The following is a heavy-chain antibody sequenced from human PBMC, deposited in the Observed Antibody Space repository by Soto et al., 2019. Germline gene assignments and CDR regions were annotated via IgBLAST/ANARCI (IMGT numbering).Heavy chain of an antibody. CDR2: LYLNAYE. J-gene: IGHJ4*01. V-gene: IGHV2-5*01. Sequence: QITLKESGPTLVKPTQTLTLTCTFSGVSLSTNGVGVGWIGQPPGEALEWLALLYLNAYEGYTPSLKSRPTITKDTSNNQVVLTMRDMDPVDTATYFCAYHRGWYVCDYWGHGTMVTVSS. CDR3: AYHRGWYVCDY. CDR1: GVSLSTNGVG. D-gene: IGHD6-19*01.